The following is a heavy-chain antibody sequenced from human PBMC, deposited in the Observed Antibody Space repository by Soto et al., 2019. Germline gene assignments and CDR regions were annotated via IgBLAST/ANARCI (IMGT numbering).Heavy chain of an antibody. CDR2: ISAYNGNT. CDR1: GYTFTSYG. Sequence: ASVKVSCKASGYTFTSYGISWVRQAPGQGLEWMGWISAYNGNTNYAQKLQGRVTMTTDTSTSTAYMELRSLRSDDTAVYYCARDCNVLMVYAIGGWFDPWGQGTLVTVS. CDR3: ARDCNVLMVYAIGGWFDP. V-gene: IGHV1-18*04. D-gene: IGHD2-8*01. J-gene: IGHJ5*02.